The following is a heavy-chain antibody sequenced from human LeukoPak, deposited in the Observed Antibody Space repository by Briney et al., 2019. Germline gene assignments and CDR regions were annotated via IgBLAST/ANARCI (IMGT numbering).Heavy chain of an antibody. CDR2: MRNDGSQI. CDR1: GFTFSNYD. V-gene: IGHV3-30*02. CDR3: AREGYGYTILNWFDP. Sequence: GGSLRLSCVASGFTFSNYDMHWVRQAPGKGLEWVASMRNDGSQIYHADSVKGRFTISRDNAKNSLYLQMNSLRAEDTAVYYCAREGYGYTILNWFDPWGQGTLVTVSS. J-gene: IGHJ5*02. D-gene: IGHD5-24*01.